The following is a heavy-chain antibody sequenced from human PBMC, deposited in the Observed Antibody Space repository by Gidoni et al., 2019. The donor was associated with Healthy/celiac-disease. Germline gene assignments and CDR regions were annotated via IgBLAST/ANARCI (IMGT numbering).Heavy chain of an antibody. J-gene: IGHJ6*02. CDR1: GFTFSSYS. Sequence: EVQLVESGGGLVKPGGSLRLSCAASGFTFSSYSMNWLRQAPGKGLEWVSSISSSSSYIYYADSVKGRFTISRDNAKNSLYLQMNSLRAEDTAVYYWARESERFLEWLSDYYYYGMDVWGQGTTVTVSS. CDR3: ARESERFLEWLSDYYYYGMDV. CDR2: ISSSSSYI. V-gene: IGHV3-21*01. D-gene: IGHD3-3*01.